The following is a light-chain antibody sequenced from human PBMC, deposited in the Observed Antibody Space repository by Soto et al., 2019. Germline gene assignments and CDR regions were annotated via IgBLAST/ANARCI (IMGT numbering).Light chain of an antibody. J-gene: IGLJ2*01. V-gene: IGLV1-40*01. Sequence: QSVLTPPPSVSGAPGQMGTISCTWSSSNIGAGYDVHWYQQPTGTAPKLLIDGNSNLPSGVPDRFSGSKSGTSAYLAITGLQAEDEADYYCQSYDVSLSAVVLGGGTQLTVL. CDR1: SSNIGAGYD. CDR3: QSYDVSLSAVV. CDR2: GNS.